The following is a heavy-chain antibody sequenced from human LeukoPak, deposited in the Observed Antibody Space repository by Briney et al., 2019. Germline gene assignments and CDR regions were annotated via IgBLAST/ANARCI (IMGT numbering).Heavy chain of an antibody. V-gene: IGHV3-23*01. CDR3: AKAGMVRGVIKGY. Sequence: PGGSLRLSCAASGFTFSSYAMSWVRQAPGKGLEWVSAISGSGGSTYYADSVKGRFTISRDNSKNTLYLQMNRLRAEDTAVYYCAKAGMVRGVIKGYWGQGTLVTVSS. CDR2: ISGSGGST. D-gene: IGHD3-10*01. J-gene: IGHJ4*02. CDR1: GFTFSSYA.